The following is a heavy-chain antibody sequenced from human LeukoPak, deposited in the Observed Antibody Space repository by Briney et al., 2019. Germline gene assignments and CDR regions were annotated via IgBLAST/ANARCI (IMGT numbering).Heavy chain of an antibody. CDR1: GYSFTRYW. J-gene: IGHJ3*02. CDR3: ARCEGPDAFDI. V-gene: IGHV5-51*01. Sequence: GESLKISCKGFGYSFTRYWIGSVRQMPGKGLEWMGIIYPGDSDTRYSPSFQGQVTISADKSISTAYLQWSSLKASDIAMYYCARCEGPDAFDIWGQGTMVTVSS. CDR2: IYPGDSDT.